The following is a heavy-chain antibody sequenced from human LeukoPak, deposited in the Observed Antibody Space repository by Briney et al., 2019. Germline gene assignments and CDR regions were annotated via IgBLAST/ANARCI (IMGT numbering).Heavy chain of an antibody. J-gene: IGHJ6*03. D-gene: IGHD7-27*01. CDR2: INPNSGGT. CDR1: GYTFTGYY. V-gene: IGHV1-2*02. CDR3: ARRSGPRAGYYYYYMDV. Sequence: ASVKVSCKASGYTFTGYYMHWVRQAPGQGLEWMGWINPNSGGTNYAQKFQGRVTMTRDTSISTAYMELSRLRSDDTAVYYCARRSGPRAGYYYYYMDVWGKGTTVTISS.